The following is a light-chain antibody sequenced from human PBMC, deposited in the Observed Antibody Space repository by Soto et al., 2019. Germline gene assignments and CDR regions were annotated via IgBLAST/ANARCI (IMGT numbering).Light chain of an antibody. Sequence: QSVLTQPASVSGSPGQSITISCTGTSSDVGHYNYVSWYQQHPGNAPKLVIYDVSIRASGVSDRFSGSKSGNTASLTISGLQAEDEADYYCCSYTTTTSRVFGTGTKVT. CDR1: SSDVGHYNY. CDR3: CSYTTTTSRV. J-gene: IGLJ1*01. V-gene: IGLV2-14*03. CDR2: DVS.